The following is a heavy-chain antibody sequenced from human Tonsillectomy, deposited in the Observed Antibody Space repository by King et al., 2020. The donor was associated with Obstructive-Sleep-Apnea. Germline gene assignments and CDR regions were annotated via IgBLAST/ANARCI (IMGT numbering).Heavy chain of an antibody. J-gene: IGHJ4*02. V-gene: IGHV3-15*01. CDR1: GFPFSNAW. Sequence: VQLVESGGGLVKPGGSLRLSCAASGFPFSNAWMSWVRQVPGKGLGWVGRIQSKTNGGTTDYAAPVKGRFTLSRDDSKNTLYLQMKSLKIENTAIYYCRREDDWGQGTLVAVSS. CDR2: IQSKTNGGTT. CDR3: RREDD.